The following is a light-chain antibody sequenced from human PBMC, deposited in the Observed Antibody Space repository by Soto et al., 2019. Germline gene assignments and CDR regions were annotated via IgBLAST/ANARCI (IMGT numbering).Light chain of an antibody. Sequence: QSVLTQPASGSGSPGQSITISCTGTSSDVGSYNLVSWYQQHPGKAPKLMIYEVSKRPSGVSNRFSGSKSGNTASLTISGLQAEDEADYYCCSYAGSSTNVFGTGTKVT. CDR3: CSYAGSSTNV. V-gene: IGLV2-23*02. J-gene: IGLJ1*01. CDR2: EVS. CDR1: SSDVGSYNL.